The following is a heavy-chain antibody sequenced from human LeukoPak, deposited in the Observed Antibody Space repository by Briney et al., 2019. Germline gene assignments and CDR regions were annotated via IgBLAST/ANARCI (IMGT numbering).Heavy chain of an antibody. V-gene: IGHV4-4*07. CDR1: GGSINSYY. CDR3: ARGGKATVVTM. D-gene: IGHD4-23*01. J-gene: IGHJ4*02. Sequence: SETLSLTCTVSGGSINSYYWSWIRQPAGKGLEWIGRIYSSGSTNYNPSLKSRVSMSVDTSKNQSSLKLTSVTAADTAVYYCARGGKATVVTMWGQGILVTVSS. CDR2: IYSSGST.